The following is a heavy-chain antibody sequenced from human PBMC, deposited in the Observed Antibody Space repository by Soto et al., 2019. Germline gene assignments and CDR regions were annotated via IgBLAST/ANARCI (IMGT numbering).Heavy chain of an antibody. V-gene: IGHV1-3*04. D-gene: IGHD4-17*01. CDR3: ATAEGTVTTGLYGMDV. J-gene: IGHJ6*02. Sequence: QVQVMQSGAEVRKPGASVKISCLASGYPVISYALNWVRQAPGQRLEWMGRINSGNGNTDYSQRFQGRNTITRDTSATTVYMELTCLTSEDTAVYDCATAEGTVTTGLYGMDVWGQGTTGTVSS. CDR2: INSGNGNT. CDR1: GYPVISYA.